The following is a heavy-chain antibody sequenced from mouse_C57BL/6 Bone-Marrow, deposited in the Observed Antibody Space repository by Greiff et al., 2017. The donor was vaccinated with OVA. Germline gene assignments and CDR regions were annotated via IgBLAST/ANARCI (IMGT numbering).Heavy chain of an antibody. V-gene: IGHV1-59*01. Sequence: VQLQQPGAELVRPGTSVKLSCKASGYTFTSYWMHWVKQRPGQGLGWIGVIDPSDSYTNYNQKFKGKATLTVDTSSSTAYMQLSSLTSEDSAVYYCANDYDGDYWGQGTTLTVSS. CDR1: GYTFTSYW. CDR2: IDPSDSYT. D-gene: IGHD2-4*01. CDR3: ANDYDGDY. J-gene: IGHJ2*01.